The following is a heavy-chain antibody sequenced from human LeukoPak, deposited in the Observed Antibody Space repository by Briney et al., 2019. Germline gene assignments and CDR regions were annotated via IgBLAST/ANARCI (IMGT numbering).Heavy chain of an antibody. V-gene: IGHV4-34*01. CDR1: GGSFSGYY. CDR2: INHSGST. J-gene: IGHJ6*04. Sequence: SETLSLTCAVYGGSFSGYYWSWIRQPPGKGLEWIGEINHSGSTNYNPSLKSRVTISVDTSKNQFSLKLSSVTAADTAVYHCARGRGYCSSTSCYHLDVWGKGTTVTVSS. D-gene: IGHD2-2*01. CDR3: ARGRGYCSSTSCYHLDV.